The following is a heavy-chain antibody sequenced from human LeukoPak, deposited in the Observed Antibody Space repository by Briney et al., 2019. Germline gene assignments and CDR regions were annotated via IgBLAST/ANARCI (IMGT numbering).Heavy chain of an antibody. CDR2: ISGSGGST. D-gene: IGHD5-24*01. J-gene: IGHJ6*03. Sequence: PGGSLRLSCAASGFTFSSYGMSWVRQAPGKGLEWVSAISGSGGSTYYADSVKGRFTISRDNSKNTLYLQMNSLRAEDTAVYYCARGAWWGYNYPVYYYYYMDVWGKGTTVTISS. CDR1: GFTFSSYG. CDR3: ARGAWWGYNYPVYYYYYMDV. V-gene: IGHV3-23*01.